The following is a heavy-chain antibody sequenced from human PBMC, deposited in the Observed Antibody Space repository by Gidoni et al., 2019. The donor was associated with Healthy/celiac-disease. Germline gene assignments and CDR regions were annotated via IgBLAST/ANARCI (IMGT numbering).Heavy chain of an antibody. CDR1: GGSFSGYY. CDR2: INHSGSN. V-gene: IGHV4-34*01. CDR3: ARGRKTTIFGVVMNGSPRNYFDY. D-gene: IGHD3-3*01. Sequence: QVQLQQWGAGLLKPSETLSLTCAVYGGSFSGYYWSWLRPPPGTGLGWIGEINHSGSNNYNPSLKIRVTISVDTSKNQFSLKLSSVTAADTAVYYCARGRKTTIFGVVMNGSPRNYFDYWGQGTLVTVSS. J-gene: IGHJ4*02.